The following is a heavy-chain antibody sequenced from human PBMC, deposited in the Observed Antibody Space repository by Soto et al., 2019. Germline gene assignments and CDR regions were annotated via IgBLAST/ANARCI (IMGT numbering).Heavy chain of an antibody. CDR2: VVPLSGAT. CDR3: ARVIRGYSYGPFDF. Sequence: QVQLVQSGAELKKPGSSVRVSCKASGGTFTKYAFSWVRQAPGQGLEWMGGVVPLSGATNYAQNFQGRVSITADPSTTSAYMELSSLRSEDTAIYYCARVIRGYSYGPFDFWGQGTLVTVSS. D-gene: IGHD5-18*01. CDR1: GGTFTKYA. V-gene: IGHV1-69*01. J-gene: IGHJ4*02.